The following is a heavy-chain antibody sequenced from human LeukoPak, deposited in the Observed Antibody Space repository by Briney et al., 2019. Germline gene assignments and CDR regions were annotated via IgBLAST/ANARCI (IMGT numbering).Heavy chain of an antibody. CDR1: GGSFSGYY. CDR3: ARGYDSSGYYYPPNY. J-gene: IGHJ4*02. Sequence: PSETLSLTCAVYGGSFSGYYWSWIRQPPGKGLEWIGEINHSGSTNYNPSLKSRVTISVDTSKNQFPLKLSSVTAADTAVYYCARGYDSSGYYYPPNYWGQGTLVTVSS. D-gene: IGHD3-22*01. V-gene: IGHV4-34*01. CDR2: INHSGST.